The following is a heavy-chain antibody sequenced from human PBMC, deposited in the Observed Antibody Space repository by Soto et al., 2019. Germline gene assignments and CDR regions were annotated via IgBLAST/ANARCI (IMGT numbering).Heavy chain of an antibody. D-gene: IGHD6-6*01. Sequence: SQTLSLTCAISGDSVSANNAAWNWIRQSPSRGLEWLGRTYYRSKWNYDYAESVKSRLTITPDTSNNQFSLQLNSVTPEDAAVYYCVRQPLANLALYGMDVWGQGTTVTVSS. CDR1: GDSVSANNAA. CDR3: VRQPLANLALYGMDV. V-gene: IGHV6-1*01. J-gene: IGHJ6*02. CDR2: TYYRSKWNY.